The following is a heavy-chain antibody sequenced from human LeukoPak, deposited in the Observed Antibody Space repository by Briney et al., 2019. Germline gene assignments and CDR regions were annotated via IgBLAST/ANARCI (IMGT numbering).Heavy chain of an antibody. D-gene: IGHD4-17*01. V-gene: IGHV1-69*05. J-gene: IGHJ5*02. CDR1: AGTFTSYA. CDR2: IIPIFATA. Sequence: SSVKVSCKPSAGTFTSYAISWVRQAPGQGLEWMGGIIPIFATANYAQKFQGRVTLTTDESTRTAYMELNSLRSEDTAVYYCARADYGDYAHGWFDPWGQGALVTVSS. CDR3: ARADYGDYAHGWFDP.